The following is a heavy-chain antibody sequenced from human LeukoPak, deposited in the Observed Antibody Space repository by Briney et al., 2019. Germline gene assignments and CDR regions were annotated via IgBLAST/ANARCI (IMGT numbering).Heavy chain of an antibody. CDR2: IYTSGST. D-gene: IGHD3-22*01. Sequence: SETLSLTCTVSGGSISSGSYYWSWIRQPAGTGLEWNGRIYTSGSTNYNPSLKSRVTISVDTSKNQFSLKLSSVTAADTAVYYCARAWGYSLDYWGQGTLVTVSS. CDR1: GGSISSGSYY. CDR3: ARAWGYSLDY. J-gene: IGHJ4*02. V-gene: IGHV4-61*02.